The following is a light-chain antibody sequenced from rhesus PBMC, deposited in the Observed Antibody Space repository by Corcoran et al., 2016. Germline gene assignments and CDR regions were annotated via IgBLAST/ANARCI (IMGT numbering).Light chain of an antibody. Sequence: DIQMTQSPSPLSASVGDTVTITCRASQSFSSSLAWYQPKPGKAPKLLIYSASSLQSGVPSRFSGIKSGTDFTLTISSLQPENIASYYCQQYYSYPYCFGQGTKVEIK. CDR2: SAS. CDR1: QSFSSS. V-gene: IGKV1-46*01. J-gene: IGKJ2*01. CDR3: QQYYSYPYC.